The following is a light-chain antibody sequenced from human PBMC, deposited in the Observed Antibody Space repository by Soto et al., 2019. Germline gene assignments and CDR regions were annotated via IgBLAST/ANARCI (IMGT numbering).Light chain of an antibody. CDR1: QSVASN. J-gene: IGKJ5*01. CDR2: DAS. Sequence: EIVLTQSPGTLSLSPGERATLSCRASQSVASNYLGWYQQKPGQAPRVLIFDASIRATGIPDRFSGSGSGTEFTLTISSLQSEDFAVYYCQQYNNWPPITFGQGTRLEIK. V-gene: IGKV3D-15*01. CDR3: QQYNNWPPIT.